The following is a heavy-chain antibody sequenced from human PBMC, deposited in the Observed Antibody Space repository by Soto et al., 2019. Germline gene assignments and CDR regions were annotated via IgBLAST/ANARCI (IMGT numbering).Heavy chain of an antibody. V-gene: IGHV1-46*01. CDR1: GYTLTSYY. CDR3: ARGISTTRYYYYYGMDV. CDR2: INPSGGIT. J-gene: IGHJ6*02. Sequence: GASVKVSCKASGYTLTSYYLHWVRQAPGQGPEWMGIINPSGGITNDAQKFLDRVTMTSDTSTSTVYMELSSLRSEDTAVYYCARGISTTRYYYYYGMDVWGQGTTVTVSS. D-gene: IGHD2-2*01.